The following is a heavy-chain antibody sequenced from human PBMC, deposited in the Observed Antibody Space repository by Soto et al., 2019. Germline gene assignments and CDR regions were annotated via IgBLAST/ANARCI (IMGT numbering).Heavy chain of an antibody. CDR2: ISGSGGST. D-gene: IGHD3-16*02. V-gene: IGHV3-23*01. CDR3: AKVYNDNYDYIWGSYRLFDY. Sequence: GGSLSLSCAASGFTFSSYAMSWVRQAPGKGLEWVSAISGSGGSTYYADSVKGRFTISRDNSKNTLYLQMNSLRAEDTAVYYCAKVYNDNYDYIWGSYRLFDYWGQGTLVTVSS. CDR1: GFTFSSYA. J-gene: IGHJ4*02.